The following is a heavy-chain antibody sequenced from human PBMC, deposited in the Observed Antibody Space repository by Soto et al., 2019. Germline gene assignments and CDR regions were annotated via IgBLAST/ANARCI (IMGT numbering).Heavy chain of an antibody. Sequence: PGESLKISCXVSGDDFDMYWIAWVRQTPGRGLEWIGIIYPGDSETKYSPSFQGRVTISADRSTKTAYLQWSGLKASDTATYYCARHRRALVASTDPLHIWGQGTKVTVS. V-gene: IGHV5-51*01. CDR1: GDDFDMYW. CDR3: ARHRRALVASTDPLHI. CDR2: IYPGDSET. J-gene: IGHJ3*02. D-gene: IGHD5-12*01.